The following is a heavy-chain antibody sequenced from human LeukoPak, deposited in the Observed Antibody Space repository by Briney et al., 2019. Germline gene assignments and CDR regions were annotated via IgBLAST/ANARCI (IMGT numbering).Heavy chain of an antibody. J-gene: IGHJ4*02. CDR1: VYSFTSYL. V-gene: IGHV5-51*01. Sequence: GESLKISCKGSVYSFTSYLIGWRRHMPGKGLEWMGIIYPGDSDTRPSPSFQGQVTISADKSISTAYLQWSSLKASDTAMYYCARHEEGLSARSWGQGPLVTVSS. CDR2: IYPGDSDT. D-gene: IGHD2-15*01. CDR3: ARHEEGLSARS.